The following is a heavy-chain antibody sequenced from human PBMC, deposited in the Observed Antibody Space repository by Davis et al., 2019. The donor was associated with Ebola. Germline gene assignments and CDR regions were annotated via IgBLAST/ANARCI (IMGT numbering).Heavy chain of an antibody. CDR3: VKDTSNIWFDI. CDR2: FGTSGDT. J-gene: IGHJ3*02. D-gene: IGHD1-26*01. V-gene: IGHV3-23*01. Sequence: GESLKISCAASGFTFDDYAMTWVRQAPGKGLEWVSTFGTSGDTYYADSVKGRFTISRDNSKNTLYLQMNGLRVEDTAVYFCVKDTSNIWFDIWGQGTMITVSS. CDR1: GFTFDDYA.